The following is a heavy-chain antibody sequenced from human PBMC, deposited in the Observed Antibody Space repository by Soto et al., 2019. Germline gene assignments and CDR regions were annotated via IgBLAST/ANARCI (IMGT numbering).Heavy chain of an antibody. V-gene: IGHV4-39*07. J-gene: IGHJ4*02. Sequence: PSETLSLTCAVSGASISGSSVYWGWIRQPPGKGLESIANIYYDGSTYYNPSLKSRVTISVDTSKNQFSLKLSSVTAADTAVYYCARRYGSAIDYWGQGTLVTVSS. D-gene: IGHD1-26*01. CDR2: IYYDGST. CDR1: GASISGSSVY. CDR3: ARRYGSAIDY.